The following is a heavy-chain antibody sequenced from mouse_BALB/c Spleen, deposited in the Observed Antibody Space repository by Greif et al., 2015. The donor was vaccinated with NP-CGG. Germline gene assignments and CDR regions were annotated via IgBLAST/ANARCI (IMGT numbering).Heavy chain of an antibody. V-gene: IGHV1S56*01. CDR2: IFPGNVYT. Sequence: QVQLQQSGPELVKPGASVRISCKASGYTFTSYYIHWVKQRPGQGLEWIGWIFPGNVYTKYNEKFKGKATLTADKSSSTAYMQLSSLTSEGSAVYFCTRDTMDYWGQGTSVTVSS. CDR1: GYTFTSYY. J-gene: IGHJ4*01. CDR3: TRDTMDY.